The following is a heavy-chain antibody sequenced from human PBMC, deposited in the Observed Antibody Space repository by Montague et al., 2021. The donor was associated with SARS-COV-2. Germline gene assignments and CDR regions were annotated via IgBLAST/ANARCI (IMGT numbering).Heavy chain of an antibody. D-gene: IGHD6-13*01. CDR2: INNYGSST. Sequence: SLRLSCAASGFTFRNYWMHWVRQAPGKGLVWVSRINNYGSSTSYADSVKGRFTISRDNAKNTLYLQMSSLRVEDTAVYYCARDSSSWGGALDHWGQGTLVTVSS. V-gene: IGHV3-74*01. J-gene: IGHJ4*02. CDR1: GFTFRNYW. CDR3: ARDSSSWGGALDH.